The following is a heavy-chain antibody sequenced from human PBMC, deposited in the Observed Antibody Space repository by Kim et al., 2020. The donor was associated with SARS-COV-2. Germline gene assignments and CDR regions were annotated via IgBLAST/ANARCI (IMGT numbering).Heavy chain of an antibody. D-gene: IGHD1-26*01. J-gene: IGHJ5*02. CDR1: GFTFRSYA. V-gene: IGHV3-30*04. Sequence: GGSLRLSCAASGFTFRSYAMHWVRQAPGKGLEWVAVISYVGSTKYYADSVKGRFTISRDSSKNTLYLQMNSLRAEDTAVYYCARPYSCSHLNWFDPWGQGTLVTVSS. CDR2: ISYVGSTK. CDR3: ARPYSCSHLNWFDP.